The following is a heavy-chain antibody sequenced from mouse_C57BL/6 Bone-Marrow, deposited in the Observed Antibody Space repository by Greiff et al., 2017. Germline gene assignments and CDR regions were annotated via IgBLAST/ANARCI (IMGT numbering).Heavy chain of an antibody. J-gene: IGHJ3*01. CDR2: IHPNTGST. Sequence: QVQLQQPGAELVKPGASVKLSCKASGYTFTSYWMHWVKQRPGQGLEWIGMIHPNTGSTNYNEKFKSKATLTVDKSSSTAYMQLSSLTSEDYAVXYCARNDGPWFAYWGQGTLGTVSA. D-gene: IGHD2-3*01. CDR1: GYTFTSYW. CDR3: ARNDGPWFAY. V-gene: IGHV1-64*01.